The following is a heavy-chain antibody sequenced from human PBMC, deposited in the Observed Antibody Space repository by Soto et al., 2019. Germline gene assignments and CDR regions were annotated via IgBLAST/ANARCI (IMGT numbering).Heavy chain of an antibody. CDR1: GGSISSYY. D-gene: IGHD6-6*01. Sequence: PSETLSLTCTVSGGSISSYYWSWIRQPPGKGLEWIGYIYYSGSTNYNPSLKSRVTISVDTSKNQFSLKLSSVTAADTAVYYCAREVRDGQLTTWGQGTTVTVSS. CDR2: IYYSGST. J-gene: IGHJ6*02. V-gene: IGHV4-59*01. CDR3: AREVRDGQLTT.